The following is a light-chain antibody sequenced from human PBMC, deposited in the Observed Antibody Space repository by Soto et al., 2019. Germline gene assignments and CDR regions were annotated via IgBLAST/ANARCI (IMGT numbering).Light chain of an antibody. Sequence: QSVLTQPPSASGTPGQRVTISCSGSSSNIGSNTVNWYQQLPGTAPKLLIYSNNQRPSGVPDRFSGSKSGTSASLAISGLQYEDEADFYCAAWDDSLNVPVYVFGTGTKVTVL. CDR1: SSNIGSNT. J-gene: IGLJ1*01. CDR2: SNN. V-gene: IGLV1-44*01. CDR3: AAWDDSLNVPVYV.